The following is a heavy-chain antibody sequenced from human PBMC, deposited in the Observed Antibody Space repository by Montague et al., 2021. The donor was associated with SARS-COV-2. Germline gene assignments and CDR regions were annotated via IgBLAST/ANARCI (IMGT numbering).Heavy chain of an antibody. Sequence: SETLSLTCTVSGASVGSSDWGWIRQSPGKGLEWIGYFYSVGSTDYNPSLKSRATISRDTSKTQFSLKVRSVTAADTAVYYCARVIMTADAFDIWGQGTMVTVSS. CDR2: FYSVGST. D-gene: IGHD5-18*01. CDR1: GASVGSSD. CDR3: ARVIMTADAFDI. J-gene: IGHJ3*02. V-gene: IGHV4-59*02.